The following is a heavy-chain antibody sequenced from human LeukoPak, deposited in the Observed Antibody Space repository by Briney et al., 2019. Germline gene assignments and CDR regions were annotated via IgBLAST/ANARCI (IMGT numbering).Heavy chain of an antibody. CDR3: ASPLLTMIVGDKKDY. J-gene: IGHJ4*02. V-gene: IGHV1-2*02. CDR2: INPNSGGT. D-gene: IGHD3-22*01. CDR1: GYTFTSYG. Sequence: GASVKVSCKASGYTFTSYGISWVRQAPGQGLEWMGWINPNSGGTNYAQKFQGRVTMTRDTSISTAYMELSRLRSDDTAVYYCASPLLTMIVGDKKDYWGQGTLVTVSS.